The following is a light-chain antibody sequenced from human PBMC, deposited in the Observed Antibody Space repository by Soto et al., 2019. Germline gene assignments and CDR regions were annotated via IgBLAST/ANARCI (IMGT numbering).Light chain of an antibody. Sequence: EIVMTQSPATLSVSPGERATLSCRASQSVSSNLAWYQQKPGQAPRLLIYGASTRATGIPARFSGSGSGTEFTPTSRRLLCRNFAFYYCQQYNNWSPKTFGQRTKMEIK. CDR1: QSVSSN. V-gene: IGKV3-15*01. J-gene: IGKJ1*01. CDR3: QQYNNWSPKT. CDR2: GAS.